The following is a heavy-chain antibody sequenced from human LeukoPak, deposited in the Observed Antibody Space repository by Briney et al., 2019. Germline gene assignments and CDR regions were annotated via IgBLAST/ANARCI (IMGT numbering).Heavy chain of an antibody. CDR2: IYYSGST. J-gene: IGHJ4*02. V-gene: IGHV4-59*01. Sequence: SETLSLTCAVYGGSFSGYYWSWIRQPPGKGLEWIGYIYYSGSTNYNPSLKSRVTISVDTSKNQFSLKLSSVTAADTAVYYCARGLNYDYWGQGTLVTVSS. CDR1: GGSFSGYY. CDR3: ARGLNYDY.